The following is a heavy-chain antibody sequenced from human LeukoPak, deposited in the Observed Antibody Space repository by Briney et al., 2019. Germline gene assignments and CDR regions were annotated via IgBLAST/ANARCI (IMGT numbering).Heavy chain of an antibody. D-gene: IGHD6-19*01. V-gene: IGHV1-46*01. CDR3: ARDENPGIAVAGTIWFYYYMDV. Sequence: GASVKVSCKASGYTFTSYYMHWVRQAPGQGLEWMGIINPSGGSTSYAQKFQGRVTMTRDMSTSTVYMELSSLRSEDTAVYYCARDENPGIAVAGTIWFYYYMDVWGKGTTVTVSS. CDR2: INPSGGST. J-gene: IGHJ6*03. CDR1: GYTFTSYY.